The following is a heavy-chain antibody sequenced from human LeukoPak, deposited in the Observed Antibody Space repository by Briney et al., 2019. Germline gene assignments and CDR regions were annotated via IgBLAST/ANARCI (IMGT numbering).Heavy chain of an antibody. J-gene: IGHJ4*02. Sequence: GGSLRLSCAASGFTFSSYAMSWVRQAPGKGLEWVSDIGGSGGDTYYADSVKGRFTISRDNSKNTLFLQMSTLRAEDTAVYYCAKSFGPGSFFDYWGQGTLVTVSS. CDR2: IGGSGGDT. D-gene: IGHD3-10*01. CDR3: AKSFGPGSFFDY. CDR1: GFTFSSYA. V-gene: IGHV3-23*01.